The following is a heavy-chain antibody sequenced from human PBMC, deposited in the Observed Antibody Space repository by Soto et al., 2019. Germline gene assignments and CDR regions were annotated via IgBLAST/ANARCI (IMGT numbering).Heavy chain of an antibody. CDR3: ARVRGFYDWDD. Sequence: QVQLVQSGAEVKKPGASVKVSCKASGYSFTSYAMHWVRQAPGQRLEWMGWINAGNGNTNYSQKFQGRITITRDTPASTADMDLGSLRSEDTAVYYCARVRGFYDWDDWGQGTLVTVSA. V-gene: IGHV1-3*01. J-gene: IGHJ4*02. CDR2: INAGNGNT. CDR1: GYSFTSYA. D-gene: IGHD1-1*01.